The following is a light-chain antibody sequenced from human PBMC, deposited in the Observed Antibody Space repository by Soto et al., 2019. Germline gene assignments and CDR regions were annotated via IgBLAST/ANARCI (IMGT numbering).Light chain of an antibody. CDR2: AAS. Sequence: DIQMTQSPSSVSASVGDRVTITCRASQRINTWLAWYQQKPGKAPKLLIYAASSLQSGVPSRFSGSGSGKEFTLTITSLQPEDFATYYCQQANSFPYSFGQGTKLEIK. V-gene: IGKV1-12*01. CDR1: QRINTW. J-gene: IGKJ2*03. CDR3: QQANSFPYS.